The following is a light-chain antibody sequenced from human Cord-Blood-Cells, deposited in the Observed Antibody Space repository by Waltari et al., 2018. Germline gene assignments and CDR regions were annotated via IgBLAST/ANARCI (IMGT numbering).Light chain of an antibody. V-gene: IGKV1-33*01. CDR2: DAS. CDR3: QQYDNLPPGT. Sequence: DIQMTQSPSSLSASVGDRVTITCQASQDISNYLNWYQQQPGKAPKLLIYDASNLETGVPSRFSGSGSGKDFTFTISSLQPEDIATYYCQQYDNLPPGTFGQGTKLEIK. J-gene: IGKJ2*01. CDR1: QDISNY.